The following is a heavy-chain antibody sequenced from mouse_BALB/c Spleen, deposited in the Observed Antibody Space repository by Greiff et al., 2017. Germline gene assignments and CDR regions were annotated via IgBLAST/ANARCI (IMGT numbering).Heavy chain of an antibody. Sequence: EVMLVESGGGLVKPGGSLKLSCAASGFTFSSYAMSWVRQTPEKRLEWVASISSGGSTYYPDSVKGRFTISRDNARNILYLQMSSLRSEDTAMYYCARGRSYGSSYFDYWGQGTTLTVSS. CDR2: ISSGGST. V-gene: IGHV5-6-5*01. CDR3: ARGRSYGSSYFDY. D-gene: IGHD1-1*01. J-gene: IGHJ2*01. CDR1: GFTFSSYA.